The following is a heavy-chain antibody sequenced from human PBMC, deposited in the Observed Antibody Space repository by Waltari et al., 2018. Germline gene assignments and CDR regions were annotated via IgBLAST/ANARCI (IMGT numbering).Heavy chain of an antibody. Sequence: QVQLVQSGAEVKKPGASVKVSCKASGYTFTGYYMHWVRQAPGQGLEWMGWINPNSGGTNYAQKLQGRVTMTRDTSISTAYMELSRLRSDDTAVYYCARHSPGGSIAAQLPYFDYWGQGTLVTVSS. CDR3: ARHSPGGSIAAQLPYFDY. D-gene: IGHD6-6*01. J-gene: IGHJ4*02. V-gene: IGHV1-2*02. CDR2: INPNSGGT. CDR1: GYTFTGYY.